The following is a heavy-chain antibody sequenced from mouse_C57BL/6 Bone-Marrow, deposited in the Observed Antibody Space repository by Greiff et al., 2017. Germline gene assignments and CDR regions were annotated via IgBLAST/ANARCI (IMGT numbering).Heavy chain of an antibody. J-gene: IGHJ2*01. V-gene: IGHV1-26*01. D-gene: IGHD4-1*01. Sequence: VQLQQSGPELVKPGASVKISCKASGYTFTDYYMNWVKQSHGKSLEWIGDINPNNGGTSYNQKFKGKATLTVDKSSSTAYMELRSLTSEDSAVYDCARQRGTGELDYWGQGTTLTVSS. CDR2: INPNNGGT. CDR3: ARQRGTGELDY. CDR1: GYTFTDYY.